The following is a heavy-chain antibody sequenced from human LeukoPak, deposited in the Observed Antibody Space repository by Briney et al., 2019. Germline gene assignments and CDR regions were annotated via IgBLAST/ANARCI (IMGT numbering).Heavy chain of an antibody. CDR3: ARGRAVVPAASRGYFDY. J-gene: IGHJ4*02. D-gene: IGHD2-2*01. CDR2: INHSGST. Sequence: SETLSLTCAVYGGSFSGYYWGWIRQPPGKGLEWIGEINHSGSTNYNPSLKSRVTISVDTSKNQFSLKLSSVTAADTAVYYCARGRAVVPAASRGYFDYWGQGTLVTVSS. CDR1: GGSFSGYY. V-gene: IGHV4-34*01.